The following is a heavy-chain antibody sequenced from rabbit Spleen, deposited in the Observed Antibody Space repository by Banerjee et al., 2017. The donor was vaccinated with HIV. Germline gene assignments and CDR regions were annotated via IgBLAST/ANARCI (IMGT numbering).Heavy chain of an antibody. J-gene: IGHJ4*01. CDR2: IDPVVGST. D-gene: IGHD8-1*01. CDR1: GFDFSSYY. Sequence: QLKESGGGLVQPGGSLKLSCKASGFDFSSYYITWVRQAPGKGLEWIGYIDPVVGSTHPASGLKARFPFSRHNAQNTLYLQLYSLTAADTATYFCARILVFSGSSYPYNLWGPGTLVTVS. CDR3: ARILVFSGSSYPYNL. V-gene: IGHV1S7*01.